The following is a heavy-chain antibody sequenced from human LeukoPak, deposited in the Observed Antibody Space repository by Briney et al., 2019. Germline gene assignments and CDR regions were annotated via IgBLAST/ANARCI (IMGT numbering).Heavy chain of an antibody. CDR1: GFTFSSYS. Sequence: GGSLRLSCAASGFTFSSYSMNWVRQAPGKGLEWVSAISGSGGTTHYADSVKGRLTISRDNSKNTLYLQMNSLRAEDTAVYYCAKSDPWGAPRLYFDYWGQGSLVTVSS. V-gene: IGHV3-23*01. CDR2: ISGSGGTT. J-gene: IGHJ4*02. D-gene: IGHD3-16*01. CDR3: AKSDPWGAPRLYFDY.